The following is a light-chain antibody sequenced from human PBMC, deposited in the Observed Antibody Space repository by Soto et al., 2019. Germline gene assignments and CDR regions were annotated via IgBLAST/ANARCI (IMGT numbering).Light chain of an antibody. J-gene: IGKJ5*01. Sequence: EIVLTQSPATLSLSPGERATLSCRASQSVSSYLAWYQQKPGQAPRLLIYDSSNRATGIPARFSGSGSGKDFARNISSLEPEDYAVYYCQQRAGFGKGTRLEI. CDR3: QQRAG. V-gene: IGKV3-11*01. CDR1: QSVSSY. CDR2: DSS.